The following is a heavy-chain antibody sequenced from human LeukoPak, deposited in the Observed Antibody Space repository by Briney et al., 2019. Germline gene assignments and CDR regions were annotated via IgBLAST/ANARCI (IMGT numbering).Heavy chain of an antibody. D-gene: IGHD6-19*01. V-gene: IGHV4-39*07. CDR2: IYQSGST. J-gene: IGHJ4*02. CDR3: ARAIEQYSSGWYYFDY. Sequence: SETLSLTCTVSGGSISGGNFFWAWIRQPPGKGLEWVGSIYQSGSTYYNPSLKSRVTISLDTSKSHFSLKLNSVTAADTAVYYCARAIEQYSSGWYYFDYWGQGTLVTVSS. CDR1: GGSISGGNFF.